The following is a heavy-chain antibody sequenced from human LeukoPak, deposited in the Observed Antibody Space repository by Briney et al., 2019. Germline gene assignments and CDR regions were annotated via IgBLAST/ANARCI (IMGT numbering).Heavy chain of an antibody. CDR2: ISYDENNK. J-gene: IGHJ5*02. D-gene: IGHD3-3*01. CDR1: GFTFSSYA. Sequence: PGGSLRLSCAASGFTFSSYAVHWVRQAPGKGLEWVAAISYDENNKYHADSVKGRFTISRDNSKNTLYLQMNSLRAEDTAVYYCARDGVKGITIFGVSLQRGYNWFDPWGQGTLVTVSS. V-gene: IGHV3-30*04. CDR3: ARDGVKGITIFGVSLQRGYNWFDP.